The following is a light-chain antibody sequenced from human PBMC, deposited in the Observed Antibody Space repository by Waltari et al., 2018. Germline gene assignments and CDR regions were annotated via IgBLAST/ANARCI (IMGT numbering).Light chain of an antibody. CDR2: DAS. CDR3: QQRSNWPPRFL. CDR1: QSVSSY. J-gene: IGKJ4*01. Sequence: EIVLTQSPATLSLSPGARATLSCRASQSVSSYLAWYQQKPGQAPRLLIYDASNRATGIPARFSGSGSGTDFTLTISSLEPEDFAVYYCQQRSNWPPRFLFGGGTKVEIK. V-gene: IGKV3-11*01.